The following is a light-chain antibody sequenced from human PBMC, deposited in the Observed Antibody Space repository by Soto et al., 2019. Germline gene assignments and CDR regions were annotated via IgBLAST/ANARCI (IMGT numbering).Light chain of an antibody. Sequence: EIVLTQSPGTLSLSPGERATLSCRASQSVRSSYLAWYQQNPGQPPRLLIYDATNMPTGIPDRFSGSGSGTDFTLTISGMEREDFAVDYCQQYGSAPWTFGQGTKVEIK. CDR2: DAT. CDR3: QQYGSAPWT. J-gene: IGKJ1*01. CDR1: QSVRSSY. V-gene: IGKV3-20*01.